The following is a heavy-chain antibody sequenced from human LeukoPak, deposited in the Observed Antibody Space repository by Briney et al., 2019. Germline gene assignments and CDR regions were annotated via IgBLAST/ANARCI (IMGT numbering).Heavy chain of an antibody. CDR1: GFTFSSYS. CDR3: AKSLQLAPWDAFDI. CDR2: ISSSSSTI. D-gene: IGHD6-13*01. J-gene: IGHJ3*02. Sequence: GGSLRLSCAASGFTFSSYSMNWVRQAPGKGLEWVSYISSSSSTIYYADSVKGRFTISRDNSKNTLYLQMNSLRAEDTAVYYCAKSLQLAPWDAFDIWGQGTMVTVSS. V-gene: IGHV3-48*01.